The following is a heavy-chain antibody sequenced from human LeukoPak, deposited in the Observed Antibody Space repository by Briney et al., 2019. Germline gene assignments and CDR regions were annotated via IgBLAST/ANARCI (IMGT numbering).Heavy chain of an antibody. J-gene: IGHJ4*02. Sequence: ASLKVSCKASGYTFAGYFIHWGRQAPGHGLEWMGRINPNSGDTEYAPKFQGWVTMTRDTSISTAYVEVRRLISDDTAVYYCARDLASTSNWEFDFWGQGTLVIVSS. CDR2: INPNSGDT. V-gene: IGHV1-2*04. CDR3: ARDLASTSNWEFDF. CDR1: GYTFAGYF. D-gene: IGHD1-26*01.